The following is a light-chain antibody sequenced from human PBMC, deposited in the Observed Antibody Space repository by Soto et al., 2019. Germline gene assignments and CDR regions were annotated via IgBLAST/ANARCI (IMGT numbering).Light chain of an antibody. Sequence: QSALTQPASVSGSPGQSISISCTGTSSDVGAFEYVSWYQQHPGNAPKVMIFQVSVRPSGVSTRFSGSKSGNTASLTISGVQAEDEADYYCSSSTSSNTYVFGSGTKLTVL. J-gene: IGLJ1*01. CDR2: QVS. CDR1: SSDVGAFEY. V-gene: IGLV2-14*01. CDR3: SSSTSSNTYV.